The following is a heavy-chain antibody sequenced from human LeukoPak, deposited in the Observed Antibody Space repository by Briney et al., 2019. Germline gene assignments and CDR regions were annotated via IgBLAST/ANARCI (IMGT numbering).Heavy chain of an antibody. J-gene: IGHJ4*02. CDR1: GGSISSYY. Sequence: SETLSLTCTVSGGSISSYYWSWIRQPPGKGLEWIGYIYYSGSTNYNPSLKSRVTMSVDTSKNQFSLKLSSVTAADTAVYYCARHPEQQLVYFDYWGQGTLVTVSS. D-gene: IGHD6-13*01. CDR3: ARHPEQQLVYFDY. V-gene: IGHV4-59*08. CDR2: IYYSGST.